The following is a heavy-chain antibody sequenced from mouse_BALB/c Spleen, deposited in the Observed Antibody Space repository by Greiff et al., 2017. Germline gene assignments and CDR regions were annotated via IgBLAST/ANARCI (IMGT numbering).Heavy chain of an antibody. CDR1: GFTFSDYY. Sequence: DVKLQESGGGLVKPGGSLKLSCAASGFTFSDYYMYWVRQTPEKRLEWVATISDGGSYTYYPDSVKGRFTISRDNAKNNLYLQMSSLKSEDTAMYYCARDSHYYGSSAWFAYWGQGTLVTVSA. J-gene: IGHJ3*01. CDR3: ARDSHYYGSSAWFAY. D-gene: IGHD1-1*01. V-gene: IGHV5-4*02. CDR2: ISDGGSYT.